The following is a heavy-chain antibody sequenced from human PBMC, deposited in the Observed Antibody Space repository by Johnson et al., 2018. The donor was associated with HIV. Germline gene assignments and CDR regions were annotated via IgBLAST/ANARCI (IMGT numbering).Heavy chain of an antibody. J-gene: IGHJ3*02. CDR1: GFTFNSYA. CDR3: AKDLFYGSGSWGAFDI. V-gene: IGHV3-7*01. D-gene: IGHD3-10*01. Sequence: VQLVESGGGLVQPGGSLRLSCAVSGFTFNSYAMSWVRQAPGKGLEWVANIKQDGSEKYYADSVKGRFTISRDNSKNTLYLQMNSLRAEDTAVYYCAKDLFYGSGSWGAFDIWGQGTMVTVSS. CDR2: IKQDGSEK.